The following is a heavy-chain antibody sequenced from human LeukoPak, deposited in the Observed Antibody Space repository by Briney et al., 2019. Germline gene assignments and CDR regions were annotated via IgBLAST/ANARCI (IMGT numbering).Heavy chain of an antibody. V-gene: IGHV3-23*01. D-gene: IGHD2-15*01. CDR1: GFTFSSYA. Sequence: GGSLRLSCAASGFTFSSYAMSWVRQAPGKGLEWVSAISGSGGSTYYADSVKGRFTISRDNSKNTLYLQMDSLRAEDTAVYYCARQYCSGGSCYSGSPENWFDPWGQGTLVTVSS. CDR2: ISGSGGST. CDR3: ARQYCSGGSCYSGSPENWFDP. J-gene: IGHJ5*02.